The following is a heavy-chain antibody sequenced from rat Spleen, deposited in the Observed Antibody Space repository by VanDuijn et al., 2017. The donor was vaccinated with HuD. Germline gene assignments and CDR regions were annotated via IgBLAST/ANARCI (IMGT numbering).Heavy chain of an antibody. V-gene: IGHV5S13*01. Sequence: EVQVVESGGGLVQPGRSLKLSCAASGFTFSNYGMAWVRQTPTEGLEWVASISTGGDYTFYRDSVKGRFTISRDNARSTQYLQMDSLRPEDTATYYCTTDRDYYSSYIPRFAYWGQGTLVTVSS. D-gene: IGHD1-2*01. CDR2: ISTGGDYT. J-gene: IGHJ3*01. CDR3: TTDRDYYSSYIPRFAY. CDR1: GFTFSNYG.